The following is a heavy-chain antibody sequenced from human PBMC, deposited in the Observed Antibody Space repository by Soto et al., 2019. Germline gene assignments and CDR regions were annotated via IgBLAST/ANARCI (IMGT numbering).Heavy chain of an antibody. D-gene: IGHD6-19*01. V-gene: IGHV3-64D*06. CDR2: ISSNGGST. CDR3: VKDKGGWPYYFDY. Sequence: VGSLRLSCSASGFTFSSYAMHWVRQAPGKGLEYVSAISSNGGSTYYADSVKGRFTISRDNSKNTLYLQMSSLRAEDTAVYYCVKDKGGWPYYFDYWGQGTLVTVSS. CDR1: GFTFSSYA. J-gene: IGHJ4*02.